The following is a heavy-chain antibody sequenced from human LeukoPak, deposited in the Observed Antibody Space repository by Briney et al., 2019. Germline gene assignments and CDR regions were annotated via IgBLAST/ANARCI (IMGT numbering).Heavy chain of an antibody. Sequence: PGGSLRLSCAASGFTFSSYSMNWVRQAPGKGLEWVSSISSSSSYIYYADSVKGRFTISRDNAKNSLYLQMNSLRAEGTAVYYCARVEYSSSWYVRGWFDPWGQGTLVTVSS. CDR3: ARVEYSSSWYVRGWFDP. CDR2: ISSSSSYI. J-gene: IGHJ5*02. D-gene: IGHD6-13*01. V-gene: IGHV3-21*01. CDR1: GFTFSSYS.